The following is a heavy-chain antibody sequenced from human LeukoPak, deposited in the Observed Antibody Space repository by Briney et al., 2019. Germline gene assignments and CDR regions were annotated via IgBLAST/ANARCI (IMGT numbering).Heavy chain of an antibody. D-gene: IGHD3-22*01. CDR2: INPDSGGT. J-gene: IGHJ4*02. CDR3: ARDPSGDSSGYPFDY. CDR1: GYTFTGYY. V-gene: IGHV1-2*02. Sequence: GASVKVSCKPSGYTFTGYYMQWVRQAPGQGLEWMGWINPDSGGTTYAQKFQGRVTMTRDTSISTAYMELSGLRSDDTAVYYCARDPSGDSSGYPFDYWGQGTLVTVSS.